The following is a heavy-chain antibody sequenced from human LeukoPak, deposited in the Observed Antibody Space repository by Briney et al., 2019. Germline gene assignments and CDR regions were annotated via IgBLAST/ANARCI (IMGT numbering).Heavy chain of an antibody. CDR1: GFTVSNNY. CDR3: AREAPGSAFDI. J-gene: IGHJ3*02. V-gene: IGHV3-66*01. Sequence: GGSLRLSCAASGFTVSNNYMSWVRQAPGKGLEWVSVIYSGGSTYYADSVKGRFTISRDNSKNTLYLQMNSLRAEDTAVYYCAREAPGSAFDIWGQGTMVTVSS. CDR2: IYSGGST.